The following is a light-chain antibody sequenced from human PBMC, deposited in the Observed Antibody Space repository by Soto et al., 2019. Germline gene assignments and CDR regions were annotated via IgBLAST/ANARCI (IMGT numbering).Light chain of an antibody. Sequence: DIVMTQSPDSLDVSLGERAPINCKSSQNLLYSNNKNYLAWFQQKPGQPPKLLFYWPSTRESGVPDLFSGCGSGTDFTLTISSLQAEDVAVYFCQQYYSAPLTFGVGTKVDIK. CDR1: QNLLYSNNKNY. J-gene: IGKJ4*01. CDR3: QQYYSAPLT. CDR2: WPS. V-gene: IGKV4-1*01.